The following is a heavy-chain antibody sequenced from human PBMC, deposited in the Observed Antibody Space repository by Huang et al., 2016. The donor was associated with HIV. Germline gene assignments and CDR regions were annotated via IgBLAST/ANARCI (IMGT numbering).Heavy chain of an antibody. Sequence: QITLKESGPTLVKPTQTLTLACTFSGFSLNTSGVGVAWIRQTPGKALEWLALIYWDDDKRYRPSLKSRLTISKDPSNNQVVLTMTNMDPVDTASYFCAHIGDIFAAYSPEYFDYWGQGALVTVSS. CDR2: IYWDDDK. J-gene: IGHJ4*02. D-gene: IGHD2-15*01. V-gene: IGHV2-5*02. CDR3: AHIGDIFAAYSPEYFDY. CDR1: GFSLNTSGVG.